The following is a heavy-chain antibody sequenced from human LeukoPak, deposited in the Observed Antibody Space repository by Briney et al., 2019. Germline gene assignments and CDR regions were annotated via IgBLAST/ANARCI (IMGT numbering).Heavy chain of an antibody. CDR2: IYHSGST. CDR1: GGSISSSNW. V-gene: IGHV4-4*02. J-gene: IGHJ4*02. CDR3: AGTNYYDSSGYYFDY. Sequence: SETLSLTCAVSGGSISSSNWWSWVRQPPGKGLEWIGEIYHSGSTNYNPSLKSRVTISVDTSKNQFSLKLSSVTAADTAVYYCAGTNYYDSSGYYFDYWGQGTLVTVSS. D-gene: IGHD3-22*01.